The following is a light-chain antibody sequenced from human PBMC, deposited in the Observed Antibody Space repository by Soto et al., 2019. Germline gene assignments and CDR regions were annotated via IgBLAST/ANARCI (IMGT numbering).Light chain of an antibody. CDR3: SSYAGSNNLV. CDR1: SSDVGGYNY. J-gene: IGLJ2*01. V-gene: IGLV2-8*01. Sequence: QSALTQPPSASGSPGQSVTISCTGTSSDVGGYNYVSWYQLHPGKAPKLMIYEVSKRPSGVPDRFSGSKSGNTASLTVSGLRAEDEADYYCSSYAGSNNLVFGGGTKVTVL. CDR2: EVS.